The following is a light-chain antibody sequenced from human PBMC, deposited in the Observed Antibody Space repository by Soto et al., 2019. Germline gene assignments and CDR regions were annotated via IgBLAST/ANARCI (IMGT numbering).Light chain of an antibody. CDR2: KAS. Sequence: DIQMTQSPSTLSASVGDRVTITCRASQSITSWLAWYQQKPGRAPKVLIYKASTLASGVPSRFSGSASGTEFTLTISSLQPDDIATYHCQQYHSYPLTFGGGTKVEI. J-gene: IGKJ4*01. CDR3: QQYHSYPLT. CDR1: QSITSW. V-gene: IGKV1-5*03.